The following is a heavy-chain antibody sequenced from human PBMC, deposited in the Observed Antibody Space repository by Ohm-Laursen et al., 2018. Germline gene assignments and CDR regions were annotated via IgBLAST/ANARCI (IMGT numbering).Heavy chain of an antibody. J-gene: IGHJ6*02. CDR2: MNPNSGNT. CDR3: ARDRYAAGITGTTFYYYYGMDV. Sequence: GPSVTLSCKASGYTFTSYDINWVRQATGHGLEWMGWMNPNSGNTGYAQKFQGRLAMTRDTSTSTVYMELSSLRSEDTAVYYCARDRYAAGITGTTFYYYYGMDVWGQGTTVTVSS. D-gene: IGHD1-7*01. CDR1: GYTFTSYD. V-gene: IGHV1-8*01.